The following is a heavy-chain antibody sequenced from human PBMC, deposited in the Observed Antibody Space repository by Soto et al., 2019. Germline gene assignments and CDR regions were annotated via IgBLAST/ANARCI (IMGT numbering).Heavy chain of an antibody. CDR1: GGTFSSYT. V-gene: IGHV1-69*12. Sequence: QVQLVQSGAEVKKPGSSVKVSCKASGGTFSSYTIGWVRQAPGQGLEWMGQIIPIFGAAKYAPTFQGRVTLTADESTSTVSTVLKRLTSDAAGVYYCARAPDSSTYVSVPYWGQGTLVTVSS. J-gene: IGHJ4*02. CDR2: IIPIFGAA. D-gene: IGHD2-2*01. CDR3: ARAPDSSTYVSVPY.